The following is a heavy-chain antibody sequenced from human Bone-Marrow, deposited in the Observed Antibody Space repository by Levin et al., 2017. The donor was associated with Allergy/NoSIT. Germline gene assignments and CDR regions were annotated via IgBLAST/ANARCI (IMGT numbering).Heavy chain of an antibody. D-gene: IGHD6-6*01. Sequence: SETLSLTCSVSGDSVSSDIYYWNWIRQPPGKGLEWIGYISYSGSTNYNPSLKSRVSISLDTSKNHFSLRLNSVTAADTAVYYCATLLSATVARLWFDPWGQGTPVTVSS. CDR3: ATLLSATVARLWFDP. CDR1: GDSVSSDIYY. J-gene: IGHJ5*02. V-gene: IGHV4-61*03. CDR2: ISYSGST.